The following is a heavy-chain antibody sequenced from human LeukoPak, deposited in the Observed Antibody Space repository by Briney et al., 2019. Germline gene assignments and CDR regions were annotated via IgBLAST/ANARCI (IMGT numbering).Heavy chain of an antibody. V-gene: IGHV4-34*01. CDR2: INHSGST. CDR3: ARDPRRQDAFGI. Sequence: PSETLSLTCAVYGGSFSGYYWSWIRQPPGKGLEWLGEINHSGSTNYNPSLKSRVTISVDTSKNQFSLKLSSVTAADTAVYYCARDPRRQDAFGIWGQGTMVTVSS. J-gene: IGHJ3*02. CDR1: GGSFSGYY.